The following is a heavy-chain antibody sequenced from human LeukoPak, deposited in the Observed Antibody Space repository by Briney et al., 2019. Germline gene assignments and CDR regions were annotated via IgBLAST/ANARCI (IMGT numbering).Heavy chain of an antibody. V-gene: IGHV4-31*03. CDR3: ARAAWRGSNSRDAFDI. CDR1: GGSISSGGDY. J-gene: IGHJ3*02. D-gene: IGHD4/OR15-4a*01. CDR2: ISYSGTA. Sequence: SEPLSLTCTVSGGSISSGGDYWSWIRQLPGTVLEWIGYISYSGTAYYNPSLKSRITISLDTSKKQFSLELNSVTAADTAVYYCARAAWRGSNSRDAFDIWGLGTVVTVSS.